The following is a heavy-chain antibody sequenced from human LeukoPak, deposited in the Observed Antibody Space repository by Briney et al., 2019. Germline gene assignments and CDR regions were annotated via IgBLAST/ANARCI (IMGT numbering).Heavy chain of an antibody. J-gene: IGHJ4*02. CDR3: ARATWDY. CDR1: GFTFSSHG. V-gene: IGHV3-23*01. CDR2: IRGDGVTT. Sequence: GGSLRLSCAASGFTFSSHGMNWVRQAPGKGLEWVSGIRGDGVTTYYADSVKGRFTISRDNSKNTLYLQMNSLRAEDTAVYYCARATWDYWGQGTLVTVSS.